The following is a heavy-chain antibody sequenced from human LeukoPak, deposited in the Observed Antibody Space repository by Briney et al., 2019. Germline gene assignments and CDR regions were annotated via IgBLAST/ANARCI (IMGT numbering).Heavy chain of an antibody. D-gene: IGHD3-10*01. CDR2: ISGRGGTT. CDR3: AKDGLLWFGESYFDY. Sequence: GGSLRLSCAASGFTFSTYGMSWVRQAPGKGLEWVSGISGRGGTTYYADSVKGRFTISRDYSKNTLYLQMNSLRAEDTAVYYCAKDGLLWFGESYFDYWGQGTLVTVSS. CDR1: GFTFSTYG. V-gene: IGHV3-23*01. J-gene: IGHJ4*02.